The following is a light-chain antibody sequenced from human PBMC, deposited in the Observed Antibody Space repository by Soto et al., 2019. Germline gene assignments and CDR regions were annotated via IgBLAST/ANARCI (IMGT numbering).Light chain of an antibody. CDR1: QGISSY. V-gene: IGKV1-8*01. CDR2: AAS. CDR3: QQYYSYPRT. Sequence: IQMTQSPSSLSASTGDRVTITCRASQGISSYLAWYQQKPGKAPKLPIYAASTLQSGVPSRFSGSGSGTDFTLTISCLQSEDFATYYCQQYYSYPRTFGQGTKVDIK. J-gene: IGKJ1*01.